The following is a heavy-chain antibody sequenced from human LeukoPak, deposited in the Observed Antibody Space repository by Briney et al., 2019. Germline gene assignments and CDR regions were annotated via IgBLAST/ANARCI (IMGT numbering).Heavy chain of an antibody. D-gene: IGHD3-10*01. J-gene: IGHJ4*02. CDR1: GYRFTGYY. V-gene: IGHV1-2*02. CDR2: INPNSGGT. CDR3: ARDRRGYYDSGSYYTLI. Sequence: GASVKVSCKASGYRFTGYYIHWARQAPGQGLEWMGWINPNSGGTNYAQKFQGRVTMTRDTSVSTAYMEVSRLRSDDTAVYFCARDRRGYYDSGSYYTLIWGQGTLVTVSS.